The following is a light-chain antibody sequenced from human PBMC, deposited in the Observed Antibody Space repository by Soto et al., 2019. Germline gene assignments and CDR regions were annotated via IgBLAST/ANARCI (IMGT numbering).Light chain of an antibody. J-gene: IGKJ1*01. Sequence: EVVRTQSSATLSASPGERATLSCWASETVATNLAWYQQKPGQAPRLLISGASTRAAGISDRFRGSGSGTEFTLTIISLRSEDSGIYYCQQYFEWPPLTFGQGTKG. CDR3: QQYFEWPPLT. CDR2: GAS. V-gene: IGKV3-15*01. CDR1: ETVATN.